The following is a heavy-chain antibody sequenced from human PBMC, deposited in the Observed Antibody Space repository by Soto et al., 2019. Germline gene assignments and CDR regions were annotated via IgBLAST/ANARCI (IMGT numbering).Heavy chain of an antibody. J-gene: IGHJ6*02. Sequence: PGGSLRLSCAASGFTFSSYSMNWVRQAPGKGLEWVSSISSSSGYIYYADSVKGRFTISRDNAKNSLYLQMNSLRAEDTAVYYCAREGIAAAGYYYYYGMDVWGQGTTVTVSS. V-gene: IGHV3-21*01. CDR3: AREGIAAAGYYYYYGMDV. D-gene: IGHD6-13*01. CDR2: ISSSSGYI. CDR1: GFTFSSYS.